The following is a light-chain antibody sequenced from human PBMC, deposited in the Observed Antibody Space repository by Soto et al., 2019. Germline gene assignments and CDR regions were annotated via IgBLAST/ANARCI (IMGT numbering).Light chain of an antibody. Sequence: EIVLSLSPGTLSLSPEERATLSCRASQSVSSSYLAWYQQKPGQAPRLLIYGASSRATGIPDRFSGSGSGTDFTLTISRLEPEDFAVYDCQQYGSLPALTSCGGTNVDIK. CDR1: QSVSSSY. CDR2: GAS. CDR3: QQYGSLPALT. V-gene: IGKV3-20*01. J-gene: IGKJ4*01.